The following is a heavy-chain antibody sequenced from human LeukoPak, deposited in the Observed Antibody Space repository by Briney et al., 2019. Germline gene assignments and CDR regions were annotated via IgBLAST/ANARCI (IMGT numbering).Heavy chain of an antibody. Sequence: PSETLSLTCAVSGGSISSSNWWNWVRQPPGKGLEWIGRISSSGSTNYNPSLKSRVTISVDTSKNQFSLKLSSVTAADTAVYFCARDPGSGYEEHFDYWGQGTLVTVSS. V-gene: IGHV4-4*02. J-gene: IGHJ4*02. CDR2: ISSSGST. D-gene: IGHD5-12*01. CDR1: GGSISSSNW. CDR3: ARDPGSGYEEHFDY.